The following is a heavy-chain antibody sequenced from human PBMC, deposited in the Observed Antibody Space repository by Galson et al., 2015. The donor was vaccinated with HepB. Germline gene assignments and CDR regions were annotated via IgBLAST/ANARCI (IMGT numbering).Heavy chain of an antibody. V-gene: IGHV4-61*01. D-gene: IGHD6-13*01. Sequence: TLSLTCTVSGGSVSSGSYYWSWIRQPPGKGLEWIGYIYYSGSTNYNPSLKSRVTISVDTSKNQFSLKLSSVTAADTAVYYCARAIQRRIAAAGPHWYLDLWGRGTLVTVSS. CDR3: ARAIQRRIAAAGPHWYLDL. CDR1: GGSVSSGSYY. CDR2: IYYSGST. J-gene: IGHJ2*01.